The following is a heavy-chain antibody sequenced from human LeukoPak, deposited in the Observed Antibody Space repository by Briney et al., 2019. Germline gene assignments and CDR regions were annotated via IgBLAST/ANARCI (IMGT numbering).Heavy chain of an antibody. CDR1: GGSISSSSYY. D-gene: IGHD3-9*01. V-gene: IGHV4-39*07. J-gene: IGHJ3*02. CDR2: IYYSGST. CDR3: ARVGVKYRYFDWLNPPSCAFDI. Sequence: SETLSLTCTVSGGSISSSSYYWGWIRQPPGKGLEWIGSIYYSGSTYYNPSLKSRVTISVDTSKNQFSLKLSSVTAADTAVYYCARVGVKYRYFDWLNPPSCAFDIWGQGTMVTVSS.